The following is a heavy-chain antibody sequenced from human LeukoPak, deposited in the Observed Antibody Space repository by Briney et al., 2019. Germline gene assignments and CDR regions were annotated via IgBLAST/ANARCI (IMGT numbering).Heavy chain of an antibody. D-gene: IGHD1-26*01. J-gene: IGHJ5*02. CDR1: GYSISSGYY. V-gene: IGHV4-38-2*01. Sequence: SETLSLTCAVSGYSISSGYYWGWIRQPPGRGLEWIGSIYYSGSTYYNPSLKSRVTISVDTSKNQFSLKLSSVTAADTAVYYCARHPGGFDPWGQGTLVTVSS. CDR2: IYYSGST. CDR3: ARHPGGFDP.